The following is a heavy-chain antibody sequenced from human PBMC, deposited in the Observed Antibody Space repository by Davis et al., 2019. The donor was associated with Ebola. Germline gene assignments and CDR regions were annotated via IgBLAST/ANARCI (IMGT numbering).Heavy chain of an antibody. V-gene: IGHV3-23*01. D-gene: IGHD6-25*01. Sequence: GGSLRLSCEVSGITFSSYVMSWVRQAPGKGLEWVSAISGSGGSTYYADSVKGRFTISRDNAQNSLYLQMNTLRDEDTAVYYCARDPSSRAAKYYFDYWGQGTLVTVSS. J-gene: IGHJ4*02. CDR1: GITFSSYV. CDR3: ARDPSSRAAKYYFDY. CDR2: ISGSGGST.